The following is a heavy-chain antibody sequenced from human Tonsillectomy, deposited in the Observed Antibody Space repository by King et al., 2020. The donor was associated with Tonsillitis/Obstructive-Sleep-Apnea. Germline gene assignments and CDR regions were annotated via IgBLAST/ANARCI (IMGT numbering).Heavy chain of an antibody. CDR3: AGEAIVVVPAARGDAFDI. D-gene: IGHD2-2*01. CDR1: GGSFSGYY. CDR2: INHSGST. Sequence: VQLQQWGAGLLKPSETLSLTCAVYGGSFSGYYWSWIRQPPGKGLEWIGEINHSGSTNYNPSLNSRVTISVDTSKNQFSLKLSSLTAGDTAVYYCAGEAIVVVPAARGDAFDIWGQGTMVTVSS. V-gene: IGHV4-34*01. J-gene: IGHJ3*02.